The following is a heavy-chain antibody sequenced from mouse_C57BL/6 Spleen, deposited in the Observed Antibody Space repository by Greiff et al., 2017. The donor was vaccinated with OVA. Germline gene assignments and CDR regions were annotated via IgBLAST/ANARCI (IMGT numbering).Heavy chain of an antibody. V-gene: IGHV1-26*01. D-gene: IGHD1-1*01. J-gene: IGHJ2*01. CDR1: GYTFTDYY. CDR2: INPNNGGT. Sequence: EVQLQQSGPELVKPGASVKISCKASGYTFTDYYMNWVKQSHGQSLEWIGDINPNNGGTSYNQKFKGKATLTVDKSSSTAYMELRSLTSEDSAVYYCARDYGSSYGYFDYWGQGTTLTVSS. CDR3: ARDYGSSYGYFDY.